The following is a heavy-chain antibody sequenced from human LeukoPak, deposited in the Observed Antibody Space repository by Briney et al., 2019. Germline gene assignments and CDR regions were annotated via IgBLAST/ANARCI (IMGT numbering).Heavy chain of an antibody. CDR1: GFTFSSYS. J-gene: IGHJ3*02. V-gene: IGHV3-48*02. CDR2: ISSSRSTI. Sequence: PGGSLRLSCAASGFTFSSYSMHWVRQAPGKGLEWVSYISSSRSTIYYADSVKGRFTISRDNAKNSLYLQMNSLRDEDKAVYYCGRGGILLFGDRSNDAFDIWGQGTMVTVSS. D-gene: IGHD3-10*01. CDR3: GRGGILLFGDRSNDAFDI.